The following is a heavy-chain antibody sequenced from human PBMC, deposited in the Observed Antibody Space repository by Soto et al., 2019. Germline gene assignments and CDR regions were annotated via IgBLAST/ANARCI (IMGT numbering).Heavy chain of an antibody. CDR3: AVPTGIEVTGPDY. CDR1: GFIFSNYA. CDR2: IGGSGGDT. J-gene: IGHJ4*02. V-gene: IGHV3-23*01. D-gene: IGHD6-19*01. Sequence: GGSLRLSCKASGFIFSNYAMSWVRQAPGKGLQWVSAIGGSGGDTYYADSVKGRFTTSRDNSRDTLHLQMSSLRADDTAIYYCAVPTGIEVTGPDYWGQGTLVTVSS.